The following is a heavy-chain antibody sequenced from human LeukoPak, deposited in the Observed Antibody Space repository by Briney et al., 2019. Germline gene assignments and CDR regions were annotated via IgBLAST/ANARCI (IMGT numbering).Heavy chain of an antibody. D-gene: IGHD6-13*01. CDR3: ARAAAAGTLGYYYYYGMDV. V-gene: IGHV4-59*08. J-gene: IGHJ6*02. CDR1: GGSISSYY. CDR2: IYYSGST. Sequence: SETLSLTCTVSGGSISSYYWSWIRQPPGKGLERIGYIYYSGSTNYNPSLKSRVTISVDTSKNQFSLKLSSVTAADTAVYYCARAAAAGTLGYYYYYGMDVWGQGTTVTVSS.